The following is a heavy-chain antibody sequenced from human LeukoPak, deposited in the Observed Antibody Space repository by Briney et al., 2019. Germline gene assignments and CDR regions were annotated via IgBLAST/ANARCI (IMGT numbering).Heavy chain of an antibody. CDR2: TYYRSKWYN. D-gene: IGHD2-2*01. V-gene: IGHV6-1*01. CDR3: ARSDCSSTSCGFDP. J-gene: IGHJ5*02. Sequence: SQTLSLTCAISGDSVSSNSAAWNWVRQSPSRGLEWLGRTYYRSKWYNDYAVSVKSRITINPDTSKNQFSLQLNSVTPEDTAVYYCARSDCSSTSCGFDPWGQGTLVTVSS. CDR1: GDSVSSNSAA.